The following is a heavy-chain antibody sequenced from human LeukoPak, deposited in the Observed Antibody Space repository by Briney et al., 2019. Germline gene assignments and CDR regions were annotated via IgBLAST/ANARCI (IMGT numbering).Heavy chain of an antibody. J-gene: IGHJ5*02. V-gene: IGHV4-61*09. CDR3: ARAYHSSWYLNWLDP. CDR1: GGSISSGSYY. D-gene: IGHD6-13*01. Sequence: PSETLSLTCTVSGGSISSGSYYWSWIRQPAGKGLEWIGHIYTSGSTNYNPSLKSRVTISVDTSKNEFSLKLSSVTAADTAVYYCARAYHSSWYLNWLDPWGQGTLVTVSS. CDR2: IYTSGST.